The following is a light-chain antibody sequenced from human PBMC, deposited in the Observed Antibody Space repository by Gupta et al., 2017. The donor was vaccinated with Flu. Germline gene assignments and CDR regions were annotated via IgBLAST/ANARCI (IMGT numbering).Light chain of an antibody. V-gene: IGLV2-8*01. CDR3: SSYAASNFWV. Sequence: QSALTQPPSASGSPGQSVTISCTGTSSDIGNYNHASWYQQHPGKAPKLLIYDVSGRPSGVPDRFFGSKSGNTAFLTVSGLQAEDEADYYCSSYAASNFWVFGGGTKVTVL. CDR2: DVS. J-gene: IGLJ3*02. CDR1: SSDIGNYNH.